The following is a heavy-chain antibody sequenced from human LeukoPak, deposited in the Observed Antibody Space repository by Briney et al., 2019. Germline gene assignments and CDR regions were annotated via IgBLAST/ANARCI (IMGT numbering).Heavy chain of an antibody. J-gene: IGHJ4*02. CDR1: GGSISSYY. D-gene: IGHD1-14*01. V-gene: IGHV4-59*08. Sequence: SETLSLTCTVSGGSISSYYWSWIRQPPGKGLEWIGYIYYSGSTTYNPSLKSRVTISVDTSKNQFFLKLGSVTAADTAVYYCARLIGSSTVADYWGQGTLVTVSS. CDR2: IYYSGST. CDR3: ARLIGSSTVADY.